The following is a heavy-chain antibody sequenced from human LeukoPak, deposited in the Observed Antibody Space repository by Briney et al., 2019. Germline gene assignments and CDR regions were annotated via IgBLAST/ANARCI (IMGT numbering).Heavy chain of an antibody. V-gene: IGHV4-59*01. D-gene: IGHD3-10*01. CDR2: IYYSGSA. CDR1: GGSISTYY. CDR3: ARDPYASGGIDY. J-gene: IGHJ4*02. Sequence: SETLSLTCTVSGGSISTYYWSWIRQPPGKGLEWIGYIYYSGSANYNPSLKSRVTISVDTSKNQFSLKLSSVTAADTAVYYCARDPYASGGIDYWGQGTLVTVSS.